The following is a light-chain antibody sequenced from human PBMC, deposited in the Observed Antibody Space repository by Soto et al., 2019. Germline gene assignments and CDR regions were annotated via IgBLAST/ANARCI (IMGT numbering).Light chain of an antibody. CDR2: KAS. CDR3: QQYNSYSRT. V-gene: IGKV1-5*03. Sequence: IHRTHSPSFLYASVGDRVTITCRASQDMRSWLAWYQQKPGKAPKLLIYKASTLKSGVPSRFSGSGSGTEFTLTISSLQPDDFATYYCQQYNSYSRTFGQRTMVDIK. J-gene: IGKJ1*01. CDR1: QDMRSW.